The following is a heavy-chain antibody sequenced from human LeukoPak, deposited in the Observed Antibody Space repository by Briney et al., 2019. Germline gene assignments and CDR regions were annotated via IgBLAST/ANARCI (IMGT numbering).Heavy chain of an antibody. J-gene: IGHJ4*02. Sequence: GGSLRLSCAASGFTFSSYAMSWVRQAPGKGLVWVSRINSDGSSTSYADSVKGRFTISRDNAKNTLYLQMNSLRAEDTAVYYCARDFGDCSSTSCSGSVYFDYWGQGTLVTVSS. CDR3: ARDFGDCSSTSCSGSVYFDY. CDR2: INSDGSST. V-gene: IGHV3-74*01. CDR1: GFTFSSYA. D-gene: IGHD2-2*01.